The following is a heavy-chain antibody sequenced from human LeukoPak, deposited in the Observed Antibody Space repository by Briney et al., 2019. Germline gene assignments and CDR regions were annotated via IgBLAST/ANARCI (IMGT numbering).Heavy chain of an antibody. V-gene: IGHV3-21*01. D-gene: IGHD2-21*02. Sequence: TGGSLRLSCAASGFTFSSYSMNWVRQAPGKGLEWVSSIDGSSSHIYYADSVKGRFTISRDNTKSSLYLQMNSLRAEDMAVYYCARGYCGGDCYGDWGQGTLVNVSS. CDR2: IDGSSSHI. CDR1: GFTFSSYS. J-gene: IGHJ1*01. CDR3: ARGYCGGDCYGD.